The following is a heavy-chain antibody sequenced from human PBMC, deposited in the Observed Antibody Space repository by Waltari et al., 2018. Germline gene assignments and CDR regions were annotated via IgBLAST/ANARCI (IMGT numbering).Heavy chain of an antibody. CDR3: ARHQKDGYNLHFWYFDL. V-gene: IGHV5-51*01. D-gene: IGHD5-18*01. CDR2: VYPSDSDI. J-gene: IGHJ2*01. Sequence: IGWVRQMPGKGLEWMGIVYPSDSDIRYRPSFQGQVTISVDKSINTAYLQWSSLKASDTAMYYCARHQKDGYNLHFWYFDLWGRGTLVTVSS.